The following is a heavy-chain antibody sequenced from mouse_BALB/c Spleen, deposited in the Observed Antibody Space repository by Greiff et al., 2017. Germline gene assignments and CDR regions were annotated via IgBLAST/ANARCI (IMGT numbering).Heavy chain of an antibody. CDR2: IWAGGST. CDR3: ASYGNLYAIDY. D-gene: IGHD2-1*01. J-gene: IGHJ4*01. V-gene: IGHV2-9*02. CDR1: GFSLTSYG. Sequence: VQLQQSGPGLVAPSQSLSITCTVSGFSLTSYGVHWVRQPPGKGLEWLGVIWAGGSTNYNSALMSRLSISKDNSKSQVFLKMNSLQTDDTAMYYCASYGNLYAIDYWGQGTSVTVSS.